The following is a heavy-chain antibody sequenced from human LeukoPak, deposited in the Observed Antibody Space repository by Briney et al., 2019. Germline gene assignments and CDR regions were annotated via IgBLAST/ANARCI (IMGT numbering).Heavy chain of an antibody. CDR3: ARAGGYDGFDY. CDR2: IYYSGST. J-gene: IGHJ4*02. CDR1: GGSISSYY. Sequence: SEALSLTCTVSGGSISSYYWSWIRQPPGKGLEWIGYIYYSGSTNYNPSLKSRVTISVDTSKNQFSLKLSSVTAADTAVYYCARAGGYDGFDYWGQGTLVTVSS. V-gene: IGHV4-59*01. D-gene: IGHD5-12*01.